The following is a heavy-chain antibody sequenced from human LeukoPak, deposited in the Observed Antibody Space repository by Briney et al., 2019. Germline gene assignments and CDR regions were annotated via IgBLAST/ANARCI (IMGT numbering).Heavy chain of an antibody. Sequence: GASVKVSCKASGGTFNTYAISWVRQAPGQGLEWMGGIIPIFGTANYAQKFQGRVTITADESTSTAYMELSSLRSEDTAVYYCARAQPDYDSSGYYSGYWGQGTLVTVSS. D-gene: IGHD3-22*01. CDR3: ARAQPDYDSSGYYSGY. CDR1: GGTFNTYA. CDR2: IIPIFGTA. J-gene: IGHJ4*02. V-gene: IGHV1-69*13.